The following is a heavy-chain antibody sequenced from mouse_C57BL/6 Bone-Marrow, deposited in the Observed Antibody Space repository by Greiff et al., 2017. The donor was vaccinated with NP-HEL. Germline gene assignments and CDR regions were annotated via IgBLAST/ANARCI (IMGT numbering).Heavy chain of an antibody. J-gene: IGHJ2*01. CDR2: IYWDDDK. D-gene: IGHD1-1*01. CDR1: GFSLSTSGMG. Sequence: LKQSGPGILQSSQTLSLTCSFSGFSLSTSGMGVSWIRQPSGKGLEWLAHIYWDDDKRYNPSLKSRLTISKDTSRNQVFLKITSVDTADTATYYCARKGAYYGSSYFDYWGQGTTLTVSS. CDR3: ARKGAYYGSSYFDY. V-gene: IGHV8-12*01.